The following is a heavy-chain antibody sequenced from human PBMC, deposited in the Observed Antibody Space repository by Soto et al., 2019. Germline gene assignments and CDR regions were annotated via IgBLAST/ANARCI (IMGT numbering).Heavy chain of an antibody. J-gene: IGHJ3*02. CDR2: ISSSSSTI. V-gene: IGHV3-48*02. CDR1: GFTFSSYS. Sequence: GGSLRLSCAASGFTFSSYSMNWVRQAPGKGLEWVSYISSSSSTIYYADSVKGRFTISRDNAKNPLYLQMNSLRDEDTAVYYCARDIEEDTAMVSLDAFDIWGQGTMVTVSS. D-gene: IGHD5-18*01. CDR3: ARDIEEDTAMVSLDAFDI.